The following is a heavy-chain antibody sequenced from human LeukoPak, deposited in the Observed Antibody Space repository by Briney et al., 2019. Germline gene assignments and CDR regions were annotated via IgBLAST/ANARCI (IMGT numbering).Heavy chain of an antibody. V-gene: IGHV4-61*01. CDR1: GGSVSSGSYY. D-gene: IGHD3-9*01. J-gene: IGHJ4*02. CDR3: ARDSSYYDILTASIGGYYFDY. Sequence: PSETLSLTCNVSGGSVSSGSYYWSWIRQPPGKGLEWIGYIYYSGSTNYNPSLKSRVTISVDTSKNQFSLKLSSVTAADAAVYYCARDSSYYDILTASIGGYYFDYWGQGTLVTISS. CDR2: IYYSGST.